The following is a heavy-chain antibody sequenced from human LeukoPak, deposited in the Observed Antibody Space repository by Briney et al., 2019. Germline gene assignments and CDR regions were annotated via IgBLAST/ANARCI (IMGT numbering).Heavy chain of an antibody. CDR3: ARDLGDYPLDY. Sequence: GGSLRLSCAASGFTFSSYAMSWVRQAPGKGLEWVSNINWNGDNTDYADSVKGRFTISRDNAKTSLYLQMNSLRAEDTALYYCARDLGDYPLDYWGQGTLVTVSS. V-gene: IGHV3-20*04. J-gene: IGHJ4*02. CDR1: GFTFSSYA. D-gene: IGHD4-11*01. CDR2: INWNGDNT.